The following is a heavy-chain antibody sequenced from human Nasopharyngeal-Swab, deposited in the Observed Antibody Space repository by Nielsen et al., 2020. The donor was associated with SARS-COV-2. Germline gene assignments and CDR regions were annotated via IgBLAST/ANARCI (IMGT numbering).Heavy chain of an antibody. Sequence: LKISCAASGFTFRSHSMNWVRQAPGKGLEWVSSISSSSSYIYYADSVKGRFTISRDNAKNSLYLQMNSLRAEDTAVYYCAREYDEVVVITGAFDIWGQGTMVTVSS. D-gene: IGHD3-22*01. CDR3: AREYDEVVVITGAFDI. J-gene: IGHJ3*02. V-gene: IGHV3-21*01. CDR2: ISSSSSYI. CDR1: GFTFRSHS.